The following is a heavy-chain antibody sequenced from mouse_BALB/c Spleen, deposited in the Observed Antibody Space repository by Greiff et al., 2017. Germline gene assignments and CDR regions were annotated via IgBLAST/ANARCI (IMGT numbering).Heavy chain of an antibody. V-gene: IGHV1-82*01. D-gene: IGHD4-1*01. CDR3: ARSNWGYAMDY. CDR1: GYAFSSSW. Sequence: QVQLQQSGPELVKPGASVKISCKASGYAFSSSWMNWVKQRPGQGLEWIGRIYPGDGDTNYNGKFKGKATLTADKSSSTAYMQLSSLTSVDSAVYFCARSNWGYAMDYWGQGTAVTVSS. CDR2: IYPGDGDT. J-gene: IGHJ4*01.